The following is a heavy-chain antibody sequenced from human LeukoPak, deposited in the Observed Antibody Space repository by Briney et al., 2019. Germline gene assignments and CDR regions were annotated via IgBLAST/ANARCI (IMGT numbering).Heavy chain of an antibody. CDR3: ARPNCSSTSCYTPMHYGMDV. CDR1: GYTFTSYY. V-gene: IGHV1-46*01. D-gene: IGHD2-2*01. CDR2: INPSGGST. J-gene: IGHJ6*02. Sequence: ASVKVSCKASGYTFTSYYMHWVRQAPGQGLEWMGIINPSGGSTSYAQKFQGGVTMTRDTSTSTVYMELSSLRSEDTAVYYCARPNCSSTSCYTPMHYGMDVWGQGTTVTVSS.